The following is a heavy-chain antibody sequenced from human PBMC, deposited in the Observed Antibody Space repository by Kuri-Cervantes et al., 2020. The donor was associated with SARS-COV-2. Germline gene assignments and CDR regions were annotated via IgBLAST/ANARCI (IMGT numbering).Heavy chain of an antibody. CDR2: INPSGGST. CDR3: ARSPSNGDYDGWFDY. CDR1: GYTFTSYY. D-gene: IGHD4-17*01. J-gene: IGHJ4*02. V-gene: IGHV1-46*01. Sequence: ASVKVSCKASGYTFTSYYMHWVRQAPGQGLEWMGNINPSGGSTSYAQKFQGRVTMTRDTSTSTVYMELSSLRSEDTAVYYCARSPSNGDYDGWFDYWGQGTLVTVSS.